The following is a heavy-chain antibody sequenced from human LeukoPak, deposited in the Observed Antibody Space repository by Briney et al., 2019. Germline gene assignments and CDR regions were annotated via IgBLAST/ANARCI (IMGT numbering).Heavy chain of an antibody. Sequence: GRSLRLSCAASGFTFSSYAMHWVRQAPGKGLEWVAVISYDGSNKYYADSVKGRFTTSRDNSKNTLYLQMNSLRAEDTAVYYCARDHGGYSYGVGGLDYWGQGTLVTVSS. V-gene: IGHV3-30-3*01. D-gene: IGHD5-18*01. CDR2: ISYDGSNK. CDR1: GFTFSSYA. J-gene: IGHJ4*02. CDR3: ARDHGGYSYGVGGLDY.